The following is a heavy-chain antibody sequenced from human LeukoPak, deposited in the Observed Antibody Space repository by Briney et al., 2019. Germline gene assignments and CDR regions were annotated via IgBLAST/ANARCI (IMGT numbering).Heavy chain of an antibody. V-gene: IGHV1-18*01. Sequence: ASVRVSCKASGYTFTSYGISWVRQAPGQGREWMGWISAYNGNTNYAQKLQGRVTMTTDTSTSTAYMELRSLRSGDTAVYYCARDLGSGSYSGFDPWGQGTLVTVSS. CDR2: ISAYNGNT. CDR3: ARDLGSGSYSGFDP. D-gene: IGHD1-26*01. CDR1: GYTFTSYG. J-gene: IGHJ5*02.